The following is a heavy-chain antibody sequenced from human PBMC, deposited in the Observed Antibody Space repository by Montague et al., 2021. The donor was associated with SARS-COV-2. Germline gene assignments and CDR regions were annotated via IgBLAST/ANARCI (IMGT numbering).Heavy chain of an antibody. Sequence: SEALSLTCAVYGGSFSGYYWSWIRQPPGKGLEWIGEINHSGSTNYNPSLKSRVTISVDTSKNQFSLNLSSVTAADTAVYYCARSGYSSSWYGFRSWFDPWGQGTLVTVSS. D-gene: IGHD6-13*01. J-gene: IGHJ5*02. CDR3: ARSGYSSSWYGFRSWFDP. CDR1: GGSFSGYY. CDR2: INHSGST. V-gene: IGHV4-34*01.